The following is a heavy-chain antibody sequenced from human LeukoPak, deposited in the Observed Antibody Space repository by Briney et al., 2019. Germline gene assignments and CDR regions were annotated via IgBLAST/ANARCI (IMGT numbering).Heavy chain of an antibody. Sequence: ASVKVSCKASGYTFTGYYMHWVRQAPGQGLEWMGWINPNSGGTNYAQKFQGRVTMTRDTSISTAYMELSRLRSDDTAVYYCARGERTLRYFDWLLPNLFDYWGQGTLVTVSS. CDR1: GYTFTGYY. J-gene: IGHJ4*02. D-gene: IGHD3-9*01. V-gene: IGHV1-2*02. CDR3: ARGERTLRYFDWLLPNLFDY. CDR2: INPNSGGT.